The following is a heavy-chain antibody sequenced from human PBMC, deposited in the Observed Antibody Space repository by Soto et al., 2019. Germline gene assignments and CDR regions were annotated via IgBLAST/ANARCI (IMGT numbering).Heavy chain of an antibody. CDR3: ARKDSGYVAWFDY. CDR2: IYYSGST. J-gene: IGHJ4*02. V-gene: IGHV4-39*01. CDR1: GGSISSSSYY. D-gene: IGHD5-12*01. Sequence: SETLSLTCTVSGGSISSSSYYWGWTRQPPGKGLEWIGSIYYSGSTYYNPSLKSRVTISVDTSKDQFSLKLSSVTAADTAVYYCARKDSGYVAWFDYWGQGTLVTVSS.